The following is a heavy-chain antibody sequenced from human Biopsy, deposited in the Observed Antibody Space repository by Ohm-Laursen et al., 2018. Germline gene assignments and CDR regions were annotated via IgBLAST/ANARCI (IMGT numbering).Heavy chain of an antibody. Sequence: TLSLTWSVPGASVKTSGYFWAWIRQRPGKGLEWIGYISYNERTHYNPSLTSRLAISFDTSNNRISLQLRSVSVADTAVYYCVREPKTGTAEAWYFDLWGRGSPVAVPS. CDR2: ISYNERT. V-gene: IGHV4-31*02. J-gene: IGHJ2*01. CDR3: VREPKTGTAEAWYFDL. CDR1: GASVKTSGYF. D-gene: IGHD3-9*01.